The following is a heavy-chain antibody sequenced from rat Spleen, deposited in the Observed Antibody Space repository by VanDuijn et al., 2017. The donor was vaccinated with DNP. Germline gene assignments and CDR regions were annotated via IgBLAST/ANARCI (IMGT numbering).Heavy chain of an antibody. V-gene: IGHV5-31*01. CDR1: GFNFNDYW. CDR3: ARPDY. J-gene: IGHJ2*01. CDR2: ITSSGGST. Sequence: EVKLVESGGGLVQPGRSLKLSCAASGFNFNDYWMAWVRQAPGKGLEWVAAITSSGGSTYYPDSVKGRFTISRDNAKNTLYLQMNSLRSEDTATYYCARPDYWGQGVMVTVSS.